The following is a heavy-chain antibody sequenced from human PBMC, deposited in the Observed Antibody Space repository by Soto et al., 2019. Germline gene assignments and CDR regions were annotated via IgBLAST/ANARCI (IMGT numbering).Heavy chain of an antibody. CDR1: GFTFSSYA. J-gene: IGHJ5*02. D-gene: IGHD1-1*01. CDR3: AKLTTS. V-gene: IGHV3-23*01. Sequence: EVQLLESGGGLVQPGGSLRLSCAASGFTFSSYAMSWVRQAPGKGLEWVSTISVSGAGTYYADSVKGRFTISRDDSKNTLYLQMNSLRAEDSAIYYCAKLTTSWGQGTLVTVSS. CDR2: ISVSGAGT.